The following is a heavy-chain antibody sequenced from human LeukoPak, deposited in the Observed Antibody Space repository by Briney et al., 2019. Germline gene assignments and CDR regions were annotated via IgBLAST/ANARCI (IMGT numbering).Heavy chain of an antibody. CDR1: GYTFTSYY. D-gene: IGHD2-15*01. CDR2: IIPILGIA. CDR3: ASLPYCSGGSCYSYDY. Sequence: GASVKVSCKASGYTFTSYYMHWVRQAPGQGLEWMGRIIPILGIANYAQKFQGRVTITADKSTSTAYMELSSLRSEDTAVYYCASLPYCSGGSCYSYDYWGQGTLVTVSS. V-gene: IGHV1-69*02. J-gene: IGHJ4*02.